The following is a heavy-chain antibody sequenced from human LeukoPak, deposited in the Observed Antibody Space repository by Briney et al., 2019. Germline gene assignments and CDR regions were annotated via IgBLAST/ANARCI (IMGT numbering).Heavy chain of an antibody. CDR2: IIPILGIA. CDR1: GGTFSSYA. D-gene: IGHD6-13*01. Sequence: SVKVSCKASGGTFSSYAISWVRQAPGQGLEWMGRIIPILGIANYAQKFQGRVTITADKSTSTAYMELSSLRSEDTAVYYCARDSSSWFLDIWGQGTIVTVSS. V-gene: IGHV1-69*04. J-gene: IGHJ3*02. CDR3: ARDSSSWFLDI.